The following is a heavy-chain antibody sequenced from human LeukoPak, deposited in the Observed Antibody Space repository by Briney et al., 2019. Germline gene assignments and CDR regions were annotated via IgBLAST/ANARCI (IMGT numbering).Heavy chain of an antibody. D-gene: IGHD7-27*01. CDR3: ARALDGEGDAFDI. CDR1: GGTFSSYA. V-gene: IGHV1-69*04. CDR2: IIPILGIA. J-gene: IGHJ3*02. Sequence: ASVKVSCKASGGTFSSYAISWVRQASGQGLEWMGRIIPILGIANYAQKFQGRVTITADKSTSTAYMELSSLRSEDTAVYYCARALDGEGDAFDIWGQGTMVTVSS.